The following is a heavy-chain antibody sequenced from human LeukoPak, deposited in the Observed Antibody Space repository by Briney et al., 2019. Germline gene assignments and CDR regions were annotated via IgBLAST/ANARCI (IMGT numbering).Heavy chain of an antibody. CDR1: GGSFSGYY. CDR3: ARGGGYYYDSSGYYSY. CDR2: INHSGST. V-gene: IGHV4-34*01. Sequence: PSETLSLTCAVYGGSFSGYYWSWIRQPPGKGLEWIGEINHSGSTNYNPSLKSRVTISVDTSKNQFSLELSSVTAADTAVYYCARGGGYYYDSSGYYSYWGQGTLVTVSS. D-gene: IGHD3-22*01. J-gene: IGHJ4*02.